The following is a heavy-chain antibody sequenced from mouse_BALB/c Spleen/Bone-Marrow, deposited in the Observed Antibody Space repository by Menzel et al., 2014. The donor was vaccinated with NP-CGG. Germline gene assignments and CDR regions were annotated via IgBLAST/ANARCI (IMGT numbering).Heavy chain of an antibody. Sequence: VQLVESGPGLVAPSQNLSITCTVSGFSLTSNGVSWVRQPPGKGLEWLGVIWGDGSTKYHSALISRLSISKDNSKSRVFLKLNSLHTDDTATYYCAKPEDGYAMDYWGQGTSVTVSS. CDR3: AKPEDGYAMDY. D-gene: IGHD2-3*01. J-gene: IGHJ4*01. CDR1: GFSLTSNG. V-gene: IGHV2-3*01. CDR2: IWGDGST.